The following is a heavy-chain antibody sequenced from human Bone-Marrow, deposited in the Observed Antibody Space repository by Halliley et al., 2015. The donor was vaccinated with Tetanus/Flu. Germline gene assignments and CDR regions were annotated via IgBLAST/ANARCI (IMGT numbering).Heavy chain of an antibody. CDR3: ARMWDVAVRPGATRPGIYYFGSWTFDI. V-gene: IGHV2-70*18. Sequence: LVKPTQTLTLTCTVSGFSLTSGEMSVGWVRQPPGKALQWLALIDWEDDKYYATSLGARLTISKDSSSNQVVLTVTNVDPLDTATYFCARMWDVAVRPGATRPGIYYFGSWTFDIWGQGTMVTVSS. CDR2: IDWEDDK. D-gene: IGHD3-10*01. J-gene: IGHJ3*02. CDR1: GFSLTSGEMS.